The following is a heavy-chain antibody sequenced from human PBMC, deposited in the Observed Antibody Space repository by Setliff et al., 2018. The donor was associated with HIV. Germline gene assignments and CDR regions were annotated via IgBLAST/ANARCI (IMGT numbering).Heavy chain of an antibody. Sequence: SETLSLTCTVSGGSISSYYWSWIRQPAGKGLEWIGRIYYSGGTPSLKSRVTISVDTSKNQFSLKLSSVTAADTAVYYCARGSYYGSGSYPMDYWGQGTLVTVSS. V-gene: IGHV4-4*07. J-gene: IGHJ4*02. CDR1: GGSISSYY. CDR2: IYYSGGT. CDR3: ARGSYYGSGSYPMDY. D-gene: IGHD3-10*01.